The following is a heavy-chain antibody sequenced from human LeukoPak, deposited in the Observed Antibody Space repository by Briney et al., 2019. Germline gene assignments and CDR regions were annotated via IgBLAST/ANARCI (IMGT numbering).Heavy chain of an antibody. D-gene: IGHD2-15*01. V-gene: IGHV3-23*01. CDR1: GFTFSSYA. Sequence: PGGSLRLSCAASGFTFSSYAMSWVRQAPGKGLEWVSAISGSGGSTYYADSVKGRFTISRDNSKNTLYLQMNSLRAEDTAVYYCAKVPGKDIVVGVLGMDVWGQGTTVTVSS. J-gene: IGHJ6*02. CDR3: AKVPGKDIVVGVLGMDV. CDR2: ISGSGGST.